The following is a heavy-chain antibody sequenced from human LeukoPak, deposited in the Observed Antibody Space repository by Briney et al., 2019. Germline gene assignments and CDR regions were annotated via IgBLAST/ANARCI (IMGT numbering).Heavy chain of an antibody. CDR1: GFTFSSYW. J-gene: IGHJ4*02. V-gene: IGHV3-9*01. CDR3: AKAANYDILTGYPDY. Sequence: GGSLRLSCAASGFTFSSYWMHWVRQAPGKGLEWVSGISWNSGSIGYADSVKGRFTISRDNAKNSLYLQMNSLRAEDTALYYCAKAANYDILTGYPDYWGQGTLVTVSS. CDR2: ISWNSGSI. D-gene: IGHD3-9*01.